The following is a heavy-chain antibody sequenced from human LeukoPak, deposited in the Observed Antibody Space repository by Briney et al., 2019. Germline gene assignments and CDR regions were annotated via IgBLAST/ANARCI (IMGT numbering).Heavy chain of an antibody. J-gene: IGHJ4*02. D-gene: IGHD4-17*01. CDR1: GFTFDDYA. V-gene: IGHV3-9*01. CDR2: ISWNGGSI. CDR3: TKDARVKTTVQSNYFDY. Sequence: GGSLRLSCAASGFTFDDYAMHWVRQAPGKGLEWVSGISWNGGSIGCADSVKGRFTISRDNAKNSLYLQMYGLRAEDTAFYYCTKDARVKTTVQSNYFDYWGQGTLLTVSS.